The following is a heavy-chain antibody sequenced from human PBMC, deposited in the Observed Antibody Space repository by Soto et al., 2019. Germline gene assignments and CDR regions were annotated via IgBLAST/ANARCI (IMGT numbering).Heavy chain of an antibody. CDR1: GFSLSSSGVG. D-gene: IGHD2-21*01. J-gene: IGHJ4*02. Sequence: QITLKESGPTLVKPTQTLTLTCTFSGFSLSSSGVGVGWIRQPPGKALEWLTFIYWDDDKRYSPSLKSRLTITKDTSKNQVVLTPTNMDPVDTATYYCARLLVAGITYYFDSWGQGTLLTVSS. CDR3: ARLLVAGITYYFDS. CDR2: IYWDDDK. V-gene: IGHV2-5*02.